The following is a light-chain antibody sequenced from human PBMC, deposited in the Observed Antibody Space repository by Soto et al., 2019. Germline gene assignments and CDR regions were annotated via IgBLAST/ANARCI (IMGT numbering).Light chain of an antibody. CDR3: QQYDKWPRWT. CDR2: GAS. Sequence: EIVMTQSPATLSVSPGETATLSCRASQSVNSRVAWYQQKPAQAPRLLIYGASTGATDIPDRFSGSGSGTEFTLTISSLQSEDFAVYYCQQYDKWPRWTFGKVTKVEIK. V-gene: IGKV3-15*01. CDR1: QSVNSR. J-gene: IGKJ1*01.